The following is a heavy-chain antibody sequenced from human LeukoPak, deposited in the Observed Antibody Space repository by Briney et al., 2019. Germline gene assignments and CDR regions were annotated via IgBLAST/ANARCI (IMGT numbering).Heavy chain of an antibody. V-gene: IGHV4-39*01. CDR2: IYYSGST. Sequence: PSETLSLTCNVSGGSISSSSYYWGWIRQPPGEGLEWLGNIYYSGSTYYNPSLKGRVTISVDTSKNQFSLKLSFVTAADTAVYYCARTKSYPSFDYWGQGTLVTVSS. J-gene: IGHJ4*02. CDR3: ARTKSYPSFDY. CDR1: GGSISSSSYY. D-gene: IGHD2-21*01.